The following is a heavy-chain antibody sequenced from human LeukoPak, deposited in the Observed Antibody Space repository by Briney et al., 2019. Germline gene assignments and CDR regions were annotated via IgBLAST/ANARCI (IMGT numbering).Heavy chain of an antibody. Sequence: SETLSLTCAVYGGSFSGYYWSWIRQPPGKGLEWIGEINHSGSTNYNPSLKSRVTISVDTSKNQFSLKLSSVTAADPAVYYCARGLPYYYDSSGYYYAHYFDYWGQGTLVTVSS. CDR2: INHSGST. D-gene: IGHD3-22*01. CDR3: ARGLPYYYDSSGYYYAHYFDY. V-gene: IGHV4-34*01. J-gene: IGHJ4*02. CDR1: GGSFSGYY.